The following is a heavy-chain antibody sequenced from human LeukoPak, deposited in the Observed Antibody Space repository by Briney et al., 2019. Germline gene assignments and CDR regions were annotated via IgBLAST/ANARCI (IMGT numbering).Heavy chain of an antibody. CDR1: GGSISSGPYF. D-gene: IGHD3-9*01. V-gene: IGHV4-30-2*06. J-gene: IGHJ4*02. CDR3: ARGGQYYDILTGLLD. Sequence: PSQTLSLTCSVSGGSISSGPYFWSWIRQSPGQGLEWIGYIWPSGSTNYNPSLKSRVTISVDTSKNQFSLKLSSVTAADTAVYYCARGGQYYDILTGLLDWGQGTLVTVSS. CDR2: IWPSGST.